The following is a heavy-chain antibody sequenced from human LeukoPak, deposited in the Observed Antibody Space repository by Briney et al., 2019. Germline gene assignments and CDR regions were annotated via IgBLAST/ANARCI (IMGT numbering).Heavy chain of an antibody. Sequence: SETLSLTCTVSGGSISSGSYYWSWIRQPAGKGLEWIGRIYTSGSTNYNPSLKSRVTISVDTSKNQFSLKLSSVTAADTAVYYCARGGIAVAGTGLSSYYYYYMDVWGKGTTVTVSS. J-gene: IGHJ6*03. D-gene: IGHD6-19*01. CDR3: ARGGIAVAGTGLSSYYYYYMDV. V-gene: IGHV4-61*02. CDR2: IYTSGST. CDR1: GGSISSGSYY.